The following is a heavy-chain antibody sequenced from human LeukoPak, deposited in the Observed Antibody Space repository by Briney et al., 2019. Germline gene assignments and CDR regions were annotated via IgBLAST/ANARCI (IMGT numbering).Heavy chain of an antibody. J-gene: IGHJ6*02. V-gene: IGHV4-59*12. Sequence: SETLSLTCTVSGGSISSYYWSWIRQPPGKGLEWIGYISYSGSTNYNPSLKSRVTISVDTSKTQFSLKLSSVTAADTAVYYCARDLGYYYDSSTYFYGMDVWGQGTTVTVSS. D-gene: IGHD3-22*01. CDR2: ISYSGST. CDR1: GGSISSYY. CDR3: ARDLGYYYDSSTYFYGMDV.